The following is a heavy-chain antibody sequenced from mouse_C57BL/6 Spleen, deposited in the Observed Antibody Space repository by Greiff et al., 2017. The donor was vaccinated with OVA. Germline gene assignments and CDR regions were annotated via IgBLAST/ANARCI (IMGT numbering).Heavy chain of an antibody. CDR2: ISYDGSN. D-gene: IGHD1-1*01. Sequence: EVKLLESGPGLVKPSQSLSLTCSVTGYSITSGYYWNWIRQFPGNKLEWMGYISYDGSNNYNPSLKNRISITRDTSNNQFFLKLNSVTTEDTATYYCASLPYYYGSSYYAMDYWGQGTSVTVSS. V-gene: IGHV3-6*01. J-gene: IGHJ4*01. CDR1: GYSITSGYY. CDR3: ASLPYYYGSSYYAMDY.